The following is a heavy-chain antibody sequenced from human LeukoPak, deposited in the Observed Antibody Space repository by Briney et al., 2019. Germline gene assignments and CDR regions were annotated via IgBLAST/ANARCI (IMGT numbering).Heavy chain of an antibody. CDR3: ARDGQFHIVASR. Sequence: PGGSLRLSCAASGFTFNTYWMSWVRQAPGKGLEWVANIKPDGSGTHYVDSVKGRFTISRDNAKSSLYLQMNSLRAEDTAVYFCARDGQFHIVASRWGQGTLVTVSS. CDR1: GFTFNTYW. D-gene: IGHD5-12*01. V-gene: IGHV3-7*03. J-gene: IGHJ4*02. CDR2: IKPDGSGT.